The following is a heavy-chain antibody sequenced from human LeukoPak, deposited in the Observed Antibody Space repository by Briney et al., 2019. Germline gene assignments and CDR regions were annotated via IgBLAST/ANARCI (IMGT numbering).Heavy chain of an antibody. D-gene: IGHD3-10*01. J-gene: IGHJ4*02. CDR3: ARGRITMVRGEDFDY. CDR1: GYSISSGYY. V-gene: IGHV4-38-2*01. Sequence: PSETLSLTCAVSGYSISSGYYWGWIRQPPGKGLEWIGSIYHSGSTYYNPSLKSRVTMSVDTSKNQFSLKLSSVTAADTAVYYCARGRITMVRGEDFDYWGQGTLVTVSS. CDR2: IYHSGST.